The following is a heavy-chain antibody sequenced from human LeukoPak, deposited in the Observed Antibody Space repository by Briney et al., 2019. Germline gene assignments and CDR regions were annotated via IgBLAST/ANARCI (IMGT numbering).Heavy chain of an antibody. D-gene: IGHD5-12*01. J-gene: IGHJ4*02. V-gene: IGHV3-21*01. Sequence: GGSLRLSCAASGFTFSSYSMNWVRQAPGKGLEWVSSISSSSSYIYYADSVKGRFTISRDNAKNSLYLQMNSLRAEDTAVYYCAGDIVATILTYWGQGTLVTVSS. CDR2: ISSSSSYI. CDR1: GFTFSSYS. CDR3: AGDIVATILTY.